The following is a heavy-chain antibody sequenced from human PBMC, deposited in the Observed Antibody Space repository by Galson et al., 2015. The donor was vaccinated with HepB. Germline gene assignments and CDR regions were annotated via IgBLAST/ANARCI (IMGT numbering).Heavy chain of an antibody. CDR2: ISAYNGNT. CDR1: GYTFTSYG. J-gene: IGHJ6*02. Sequence: SVKVSCKASGYTFTSYGISWVRQAPGQGLEWMGWISAYNGNTNYAQKLQGRVTMTTDTSTSTAYMELRSLRSDDTAVYYCAREVDSSGYYYGEFSMDVWGQGTTVTVSS. CDR3: AREVDSSGYYYGEFSMDV. D-gene: IGHD3-22*01. V-gene: IGHV1-18*01.